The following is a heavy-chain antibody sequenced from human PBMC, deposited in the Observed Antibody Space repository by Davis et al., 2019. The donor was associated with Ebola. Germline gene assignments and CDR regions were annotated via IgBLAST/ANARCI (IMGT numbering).Heavy chain of an antibody. J-gene: IGHJ4*02. Sequence: MPGGSLRLSCAASGGSFSGHYWSWIRQPPGKGLEWIGEITHSGSTNYNPSLKSRVTISVDTSKNQFSLKLSSVTAAETAMYYRARGDGGIKDYWGQGTLVTVSS. CDR1: GGSFSGHY. V-gene: IGHV4-34*01. CDR2: ITHSGST. CDR3: ARGDGGIKDY. D-gene: IGHD3-16*01.